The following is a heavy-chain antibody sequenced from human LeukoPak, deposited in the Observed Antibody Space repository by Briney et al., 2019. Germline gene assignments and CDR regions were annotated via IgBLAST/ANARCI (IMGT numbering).Heavy chain of an antibody. Sequence: SETLSLTCTVSGGSITRSTDYWGWIRQPPGKGLEWIGSINYSGITYYNPSLKSRVTKSVDTSKNQFSLNLNSVTAADTAVYYCARGRVLRYFDWSTPHYYGMDVWGQGTTVTVSS. CDR2: INYSGIT. CDR1: GGSITRSTDY. CDR3: ARGRVLRYFDWSTPHYYGMDV. D-gene: IGHD3-9*01. J-gene: IGHJ6*02. V-gene: IGHV4-39*01.